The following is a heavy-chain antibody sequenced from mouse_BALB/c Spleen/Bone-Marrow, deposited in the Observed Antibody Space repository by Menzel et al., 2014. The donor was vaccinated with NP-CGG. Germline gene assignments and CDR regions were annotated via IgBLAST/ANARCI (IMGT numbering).Heavy chain of an antibody. J-gene: IGHJ4*01. V-gene: IGHV1-67*01. CDR3: ARSGKVRNAMDY. CDR2: ISSYYGDA. CDR1: GYTFTDYA. D-gene: IGHD2-14*01. Sequence: VKLVESGAELVRPGVSVKISCKGSGYTFTDYAVHWVKQSHTKSLEWIGLISSYYGDATYNQKFKGKATMTVDKSSSTAFLELARLTSEDSAIYYCARSGKVRNAMDYWGQGTSATVSS.